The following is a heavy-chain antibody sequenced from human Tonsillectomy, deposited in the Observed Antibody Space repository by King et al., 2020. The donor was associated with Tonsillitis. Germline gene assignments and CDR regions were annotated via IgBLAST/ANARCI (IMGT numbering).Heavy chain of an antibody. CDR2: IWYDGSKK. D-gene: IGHD3-10*01. CDR3: SRGFCASGSYYIPQY. CDR1: GGNFGSYG. V-gene: IGHV3-33*01. Sequence: VGGGGGVVQPGRAVGRSWGGSGGNFGSYGRHWGGRAPGEGLEWVALIWYDGSKKNYGNSVKGRFTSSRDNSKNTLYLQMDTLRAEGTAVYYCSRGFCASGSYYIPQYWGQGTLVTVSS. J-gene: IGHJ4*02.